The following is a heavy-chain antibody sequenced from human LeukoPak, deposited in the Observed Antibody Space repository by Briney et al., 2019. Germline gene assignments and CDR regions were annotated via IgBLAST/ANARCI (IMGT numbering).Heavy chain of an antibody. V-gene: IGHV4-34*01. CDR2: INHSGST. D-gene: IGHD3-10*01. J-gene: IGHJ4*02. Sequence: GSLRLSCAASGFTFSRYSMNWVRQAPGKGLEWIGEINHSGSTNYNPSLKSRVTISVDTSKNQFSLKLSSVTAADTAVYYCARVRYYGHNFDYWGQGTLVTVSS. CDR1: GFTFSRYS. CDR3: ARVRYYGHNFDY.